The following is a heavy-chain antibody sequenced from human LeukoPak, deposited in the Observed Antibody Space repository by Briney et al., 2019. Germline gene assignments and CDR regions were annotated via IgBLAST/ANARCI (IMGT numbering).Heavy chain of an antibody. CDR2: MNPNSGNT. V-gene: IGHV1-8*01. D-gene: IGHD3-9*01. Sequence: GASVKVSCKASGYTFTSYDINGVRQATGQGLEWMGWMNPNSGNTGYAQKFQGRVTMTRNTSISTAYMELSSLRSEDTAVYYCARVRLRYFDWFEGDNWFDPWGQGTLVTVSS. CDR1: GYTFTSYD. CDR3: ARVRLRYFDWFEGDNWFDP. J-gene: IGHJ5*02.